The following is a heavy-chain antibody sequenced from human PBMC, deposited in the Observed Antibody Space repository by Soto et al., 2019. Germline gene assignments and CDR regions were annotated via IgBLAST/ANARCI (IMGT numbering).Heavy chain of an antibody. CDR2: ISGSGGST. CDR3: AASLGYCSGGSCYSFDY. D-gene: IGHD2-15*01. CDR1: GFTFSSYA. Sequence: GGSLRLSCGASGFTFSSYAMSWVRQAPGKGLEWVSAISGSGGSTYYADSVKGRFTISRDNSKNTLYLQMNSLRAEDTAVYYCAASLGYCSGGSCYSFDYWGQGTLVTVSS. J-gene: IGHJ4*02. V-gene: IGHV3-23*01.